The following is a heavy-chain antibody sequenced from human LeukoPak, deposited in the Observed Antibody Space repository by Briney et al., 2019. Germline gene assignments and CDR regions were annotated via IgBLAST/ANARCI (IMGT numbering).Heavy chain of an antibody. Sequence: PGGSLRLSCAASGFTFSSYAMHWVRQAPGKGLEWVAVVSYDGSYKYYADSVKGRFTISRDNSKNTLYLQMNSLRAEDTAVYYCARVSITVTTSWTGPFDYWGQGTLVTVSS. CDR1: GFTFSSYA. CDR3: ARVSITVTTSWTGPFDY. D-gene: IGHD4-17*01. J-gene: IGHJ4*02. V-gene: IGHV3-30-3*01. CDR2: VSYDGSYK.